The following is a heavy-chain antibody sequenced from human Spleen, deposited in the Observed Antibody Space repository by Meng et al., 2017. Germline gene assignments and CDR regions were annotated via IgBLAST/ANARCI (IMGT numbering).Heavy chain of an antibody. CDR3: ARDEDISVAGKLFGDY. V-gene: IGHV4-59*01. J-gene: IGHJ4*02. CDR2: IYNSGGST. CDR1: GGSISTFF. D-gene: IGHD6-13*01. Sequence: SETLSLTCTVSGGSISTFFWGWIRQPPGEGLEWIGYIYNSGGSTSYNPSFKSRVTISVDTSKTQFSLKLSSVTAADTAVYYCARDEDISVAGKLFGDYWGRGTRVTVSS.